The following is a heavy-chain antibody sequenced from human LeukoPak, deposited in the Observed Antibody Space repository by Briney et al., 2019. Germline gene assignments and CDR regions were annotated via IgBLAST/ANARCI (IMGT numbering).Heavy chain of an antibody. V-gene: IGHV3-49*04. CDR2: VRTKADGGTT. CDR1: GFSFRDFV. Sequence: SLRLSCTASGFSFRDFVVSWVRQAPGKGLEWVGFVRTKADGGTTEYAASVTGRFTISRDDSKFIAHLQMDTLQIEDTAVYYCTRGFAADWGQGALVTVSS. D-gene: IGHD3-3*01. CDR3: TRGFAAD. J-gene: IGHJ4*02.